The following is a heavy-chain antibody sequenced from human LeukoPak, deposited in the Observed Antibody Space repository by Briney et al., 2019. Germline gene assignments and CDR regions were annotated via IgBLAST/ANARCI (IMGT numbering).Heavy chain of an antibody. D-gene: IGHD6-13*01. CDR2: IYYSGST. CDR1: GGSISSYY. V-gene: IGHV4-59*12. Sequence: SETLSLTCTVSGGSISSYYWSWIRQPPGKGLEWIGYIYYSGSTNYNPSLKSRVTISVDTSKNQFSLKLSSVTAADTAVYYCARGSIAATFEFDYWGQGTLVTVSS. J-gene: IGHJ4*02. CDR3: ARGSIAATFEFDY.